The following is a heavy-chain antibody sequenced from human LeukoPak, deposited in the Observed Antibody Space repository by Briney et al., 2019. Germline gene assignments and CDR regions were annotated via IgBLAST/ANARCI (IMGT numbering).Heavy chain of an antibody. Sequence: ASVKVSCKASGYTFTAYYMHWVRQAPGQGLEWMGIINPSGGSTTYAQKFQGRVTITRDTSTNTVYMEVSSLRSEDTAVYHCARDRHGSGTYNYYGMDVWGQGTTVTVSS. CDR1: GYTFTAYY. J-gene: IGHJ6*02. D-gene: IGHD3-10*01. CDR2: INPSGGST. V-gene: IGHV1-46*01. CDR3: ARDRHGSGTYNYYGMDV.